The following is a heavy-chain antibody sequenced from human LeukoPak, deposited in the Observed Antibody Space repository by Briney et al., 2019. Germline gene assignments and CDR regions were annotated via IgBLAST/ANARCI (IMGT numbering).Heavy chain of an antibody. D-gene: IGHD4-23*01. CDR2: ISSSSSYI. CDR3: ARAFYGGKNYFDY. Sequence: GGSLRLSCAASGFTFSSYSMNCVRQAPGEGLEWVSSISSSSSYIYNAESVKGRFTISRDNAKNSLYLQMNSLRAEDTAVYYCARAFYGGKNYFDYWGQGTLVTVSS. CDR1: GFTFSSYS. J-gene: IGHJ4*02. V-gene: IGHV3-21*01.